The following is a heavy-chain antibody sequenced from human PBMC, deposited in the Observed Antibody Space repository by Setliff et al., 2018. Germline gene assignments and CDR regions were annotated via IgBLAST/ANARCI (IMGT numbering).Heavy chain of an antibody. CDR2: INSDGSNT. CDR1: GFTFSTYW. Sequence: PGGSLRLSCEVSGFTFSTYWMHWVRQAPGNGLVWVSRINSDGSNTTYADSVKGRFTISRDNAKNSLSLQMNSLRAEDTAVYYCTRSTSGAFDYWGQGALVTVSS. D-gene: IGHD2-2*01. CDR3: TRSTSGAFDY. J-gene: IGHJ4*02. V-gene: IGHV3-74*01.